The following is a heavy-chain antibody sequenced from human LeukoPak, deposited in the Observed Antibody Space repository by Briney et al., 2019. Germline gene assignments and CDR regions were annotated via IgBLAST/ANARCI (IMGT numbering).Heavy chain of an antibody. J-gene: IGHJ4*02. Sequence: GGSLRLSCAASGFTFSNYGMSWVRQAPGKGLEWVSAISGSGGSTYYADSVKGRFTISRDNSKNTLYLQMNSLRAEDTAVYYCAKDRTDIVVVPATINYNWGQGTLVTVSS. D-gene: IGHD2-2*01. CDR1: GFTFSNYG. CDR2: ISGSGGST. V-gene: IGHV3-23*01. CDR3: AKDRTDIVVVPATINYN.